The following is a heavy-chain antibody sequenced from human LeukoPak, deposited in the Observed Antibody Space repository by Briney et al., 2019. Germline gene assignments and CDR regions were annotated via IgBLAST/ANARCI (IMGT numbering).Heavy chain of an antibody. Sequence: GRSLRLSCAASGGTFSSYGMHWVRQAPGKGLGWVAVISYDGSNKYYADSVKGRFTISRDNSKNTLYLQMNSLRAEDTAVYYCAKGRMSPYSSSWYYFDYWGQGTLVTVSS. D-gene: IGHD6-13*01. V-gene: IGHV3-30*18. CDR2: ISYDGSNK. J-gene: IGHJ4*02. CDR1: GGTFSSYG. CDR3: AKGRMSPYSSSWYYFDY.